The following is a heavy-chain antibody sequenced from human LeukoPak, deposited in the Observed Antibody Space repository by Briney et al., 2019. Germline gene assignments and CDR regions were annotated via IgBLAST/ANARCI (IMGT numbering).Heavy chain of an antibody. V-gene: IGHV3-30*01. D-gene: IGHD6-6*01. CDR1: GFTFSSYA. CDR3: ARDSSSFLPSLDY. J-gene: IGHJ4*02. Sequence: GGSLRLSCAASGFTFSSYAMTWVRQAPGKGLEWVAVISYDGSNKYYADSVKGRFTISRDNSKNTLYLQMNSLRAEDTAVYYCARDSSSFLPSLDYWGQGTLVTVSS. CDR2: ISYDGSNK.